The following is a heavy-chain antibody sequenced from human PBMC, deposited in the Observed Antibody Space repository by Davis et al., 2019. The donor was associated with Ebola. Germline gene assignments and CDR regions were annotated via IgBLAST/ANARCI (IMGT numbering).Heavy chain of an antibody. CDR2: IYSGGST. V-gene: IGHV3-53*01. J-gene: IGHJ6*03. CDR1: GFTVSSNY. CDR3: AKVRSRWRYFDWIHPPYYYYMDV. D-gene: IGHD3-9*01. Sequence: PGGSLRLSCAASGFTVSSNYMSWVRQAPGKGLEWVSVIYSGGSTYYADSVKGRFTISRDNSKNTLYLQMNSLRAEDTAVYYCAKVRSRWRYFDWIHPPYYYYMDVWGKGTTVTVSS.